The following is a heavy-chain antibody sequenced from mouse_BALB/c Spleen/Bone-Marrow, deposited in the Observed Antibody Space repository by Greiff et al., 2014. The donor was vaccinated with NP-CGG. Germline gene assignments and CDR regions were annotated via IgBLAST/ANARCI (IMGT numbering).Heavy chain of an antibody. CDR2: IYPGDGDT. CDR3: SGSGKGAMDY. Sequence: VQLQQSGAELVRPGSSVKLSCKASGYVFSTYWMNWVKQRPGQGLERIGQIYPGDGDTNYNGKFKDKVILTADKSSSTAYMQLSSLTSEDSAVYFCSGSGKGAMDYWGQGTSVTVSS. D-gene: IGHD2-1*01. CDR1: GYVFSTYW. J-gene: IGHJ4*01. V-gene: IGHV1-80*01.